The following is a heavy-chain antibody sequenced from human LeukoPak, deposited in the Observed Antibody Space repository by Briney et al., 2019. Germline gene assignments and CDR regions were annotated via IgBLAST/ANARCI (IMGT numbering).Heavy chain of an antibody. CDR1: GGSISSYY. CDR2: IYYSGST. V-gene: IGHV4-59*01. CDR3: ARTATYYYDSSGYFDDAFDI. D-gene: IGHD3-22*01. J-gene: IGHJ3*02. Sequence: SETLSLTCTVSGGSISSYYWSWIRQPPGKGLEWIGYIYYSGSTNYNPSLKSRVTISVDTSKNQFSLKLSSVTAADTAVYYCARTATYYYDSSGYFDDAFDIWGQGTMVTVSS.